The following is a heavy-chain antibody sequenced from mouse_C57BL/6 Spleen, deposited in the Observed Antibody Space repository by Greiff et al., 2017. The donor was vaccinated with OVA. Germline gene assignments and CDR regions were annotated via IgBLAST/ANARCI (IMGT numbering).Heavy chain of an antibody. D-gene: IGHD2-1*01. CDR2: ISDGGSYT. Sequence: EVQLVESGGGLVKPGGSLKLSCAASGFTFSSYAMSWVRQTPEQRLEWVATISDGGSYTYYPDNVKGRFTISRDNAKNNLYLQMRHLKSEDTAMYYCAREGYGNYRFAYWGQGTLVTVSA. CDR1: GFTFSSYA. CDR3: AREGYGNYRFAY. J-gene: IGHJ3*01. V-gene: IGHV5-4*01.